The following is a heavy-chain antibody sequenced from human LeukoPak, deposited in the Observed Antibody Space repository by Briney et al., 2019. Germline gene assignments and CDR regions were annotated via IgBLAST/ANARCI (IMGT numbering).Heavy chain of an antibody. CDR3: ARRVRGRDNRYFDL. CDR2: IHYSGST. V-gene: IGHV4-39*01. CDR1: GGSISSSSYY. D-gene: IGHD2-21*01. J-gene: IGHJ2*01. Sequence: PSETLSLTCTVSGGSISSSSYYWGWIRQPPGKGLEWIGSIHYSGSTYYNPSLESQVTISADTSNNQFSLKLTSVTAADTAVFYCARRVRGRDNRYFDLWGRGTLITVSS.